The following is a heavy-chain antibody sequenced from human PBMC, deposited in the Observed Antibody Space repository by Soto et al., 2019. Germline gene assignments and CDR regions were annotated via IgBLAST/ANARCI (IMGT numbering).Heavy chain of an antibody. Sequence: PSETLSLTCTVSGGSISSSSYYWGWLRQPPGKGLEWIGSIYYSGSTYYNPSLKSRVTISVDTSKNQFSLKLSSVTAADTAVYYCARPVGYCSGGSCGGNYFDYWGQGALVTVSS. V-gene: IGHV4-39*01. CDR1: GGSISSSSYY. CDR2: IYYSGST. D-gene: IGHD2-15*01. CDR3: ARPVGYCSGGSCGGNYFDY. J-gene: IGHJ4*02.